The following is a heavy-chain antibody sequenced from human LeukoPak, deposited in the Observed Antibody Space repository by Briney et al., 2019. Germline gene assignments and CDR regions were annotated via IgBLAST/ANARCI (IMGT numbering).Heavy chain of an antibody. J-gene: IGHJ4*02. CDR1: GYTFTGYY. V-gene: IGHV1-2*02. CDR3: ARVGSAAATADY. D-gene: IGHD6-25*01. Sequence: ASVKVSCKASGYTFTGYYMHWVRQAPGQGLDWLGWIHPDSGGTNSAQKFQGRVTMTSDTSTSTVYMELNSLRSDDTAVYFCARVGSAAATADYWGQGTLVTVSS. CDR2: IHPDSGGT.